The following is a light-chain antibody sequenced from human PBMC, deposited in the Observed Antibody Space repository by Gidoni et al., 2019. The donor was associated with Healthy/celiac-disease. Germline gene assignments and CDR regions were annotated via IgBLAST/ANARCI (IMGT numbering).Light chain of an antibody. J-gene: IGKJ4*02. V-gene: IGKV3-11*01. CDR2: AAS. Sequence: IVLTQSPATLSLSPEDRATLACRASQSVSSYLAWYQQKPGQAPRLLTYAASNRATGIPARFSGSGSGTDLTLTISSLEPEDVAVYYCQQRSNSPRTFGGGTKVEIK. CDR3: QQRSNSPRT. CDR1: QSVSSY.